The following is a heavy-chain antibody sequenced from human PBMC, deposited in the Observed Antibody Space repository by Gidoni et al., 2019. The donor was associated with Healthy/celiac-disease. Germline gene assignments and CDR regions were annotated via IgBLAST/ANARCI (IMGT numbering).Heavy chain of an antibody. Sequence: DVKLVVSGGLVAQSGGSLSLSCAASGFTLDDYTVHWVRQAPGKGLEWVSLISWEGGSTYYADSVKGRFTSSRDNNKNSLYLKMNSLRTEDTALYYCAKDGGGTDAVYFDYWGQGTLVTVSS. J-gene: IGHJ4*02. D-gene: IGHD2-15*01. V-gene: IGHV3-43*01. CDR1: GFTLDDYT. CDR3: AKDGGGTDAVYFDY. CDR2: ISWEGGST.